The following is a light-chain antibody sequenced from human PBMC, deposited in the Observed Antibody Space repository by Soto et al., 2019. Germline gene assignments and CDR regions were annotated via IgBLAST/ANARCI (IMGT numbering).Light chain of an antibody. CDR1: SSDVGGYNY. V-gene: IGLV2-14*01. J-gene: IGLJ1*01. CDR2: EVS. Sequence: QSALTQPASVSGSPGQSITISCTGTSSDVGGYNYVSWYQQHPGKAPKLMIYEVSNRPSGVSNRFSGSKSGNTASLTISGLHAEDAADYSCSSYTSSSFYVSGTRTKVTVL. CDR3: SSYTSSSFYV.